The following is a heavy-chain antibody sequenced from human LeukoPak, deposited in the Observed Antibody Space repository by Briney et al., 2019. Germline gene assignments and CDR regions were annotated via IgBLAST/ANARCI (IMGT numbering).Heavy chain of an antibody. J-gene: IGHJ4*02. D-gene: IGHD3-16*01. Sequence: ASVRVSCKASGFTFRNYGISWVRQAPGQGLEWMGWISAYNGDTKFAQKFLGRVTITADKSTSTAYMELSSLRSEDTAVYYCARSYDYVWGSHFDYWGQGTLVTVSS. CDR1: GFTFRNYG. CDR2: ISAYNGDT. V-gene: IGHV1-18*04. CDR3: ARSYDYVWGSHFDY.